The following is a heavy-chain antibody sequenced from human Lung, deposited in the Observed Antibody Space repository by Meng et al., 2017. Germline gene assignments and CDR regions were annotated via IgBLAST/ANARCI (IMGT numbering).Heavy chain of an antibody. D-gene: IGHD2-15*01. CDR2: VNPNNGGT. CDR3: ASYCRGTSCATY. Sequence: QVQLVQSGAEGKKPGASGKVSCKASGYTFTGSYMHWVRQAPGQGLEWMGRVNPNNGGTNYAQKFQGRVTMTRDTSISTAYLELSRLTSDDTAVYYCASYCRGTSCATYWGQGSLVTVS. CDR1: GYTFTGSY. J-gene: IGHJ4*02. V-gene: IGHV1-2*06.